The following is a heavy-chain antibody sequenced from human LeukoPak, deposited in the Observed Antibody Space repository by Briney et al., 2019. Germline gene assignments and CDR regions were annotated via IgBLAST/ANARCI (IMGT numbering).Heavy chain of an antibody. CDR1: GCTFSSYG. CDR3: AKSASSGYYYIIDY. D-gene: IGHD3-22*01. V-gene: IGHV3-23*01. Sequence: PGGALRLSCAASGCTFSSYGMHWVRQSPGKGLEGVSAISGSGGSTYYADSVKGRFTISRDNSKNTLYMQMNSLRAEDTAVYYCAKSASSGYYYIIDYWGQGTLVTVSS. J-gene: IGHJ4*02. CDR2: ISGSGGST.